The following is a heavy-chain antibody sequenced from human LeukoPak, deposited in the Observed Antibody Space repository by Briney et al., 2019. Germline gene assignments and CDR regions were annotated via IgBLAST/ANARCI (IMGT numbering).Heavy chain of an antibody. D-gene: IGHD4-17*01. CDR3: ASVAVTTAFDY. Sequence: PGGSLRLSCAASGFTFSSYAMHWVRQAPGKGLEWVAVISYDGSNKYYADSVKGRFTISRDNSKNTLYLQMNSLRAEDTAVYYCASVAVTTAFDYWGQGTLVTVSS. CDR1: GFTFSSYA. J-gene: IGHJ4*02. CDR2: ISYDGSNK. V-gene: IGHV3-30-3*01.